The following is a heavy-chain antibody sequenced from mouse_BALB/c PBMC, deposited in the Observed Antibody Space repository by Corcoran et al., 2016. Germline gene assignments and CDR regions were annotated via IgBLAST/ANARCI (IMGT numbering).Heavy chain of an antibody. D-gene: IGHD1-1*01. J-gene: IGHJ4*01. Sequence: QIQLVQSGPELKKPGETVKISCKASGYTFTNYGMNWVKQAPGKGLKWMGWINTYTGEPTYADDFKGRFAFSLETSASTAYLQINNLKNEDTATYFCARNFITTVSPYYAMDYWCQGTSVTVSS. CDR1: GYTFTNYG. CDR2: INTYTGEP. V-gene: IGHV9-3-1*01. CDR3: ARNFITTVSPYYAMDY.